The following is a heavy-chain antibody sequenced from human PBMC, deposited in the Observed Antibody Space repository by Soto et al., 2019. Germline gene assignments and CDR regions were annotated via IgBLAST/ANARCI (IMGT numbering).Heavy chain of an antibody. Sequence: GESLKISCKGSGYRFTSYWINWVRQVPGKGPEWLGRIDPTDSYTNYSPTFQGHVTISADKSTSTAYLQWSSLKASDTAMYYRARLAVVGVIMYGMDVWGQGTTVTVSS. CDR3: ARLAVVGVIMYGMDV. V-gene: IGHV5-10-1*01. CDR2: IDPTDSYT. CDR1: GYRFTSYW. D-gene: IGHD3-10*01. J-gene: IGHJ6*02.